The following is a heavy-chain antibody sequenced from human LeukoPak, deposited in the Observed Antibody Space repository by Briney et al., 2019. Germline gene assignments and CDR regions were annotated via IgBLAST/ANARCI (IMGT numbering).Heavy chain of an antibody. CDR1: GFTFSSYG. V-gene: IGHV3-30*03. Sequence: GGSLRLSCAASGFTFSSYGMHWVRQAPGKGLEWVAVISYDGSNKYYADSVKGRFTISRDNSKNTLYPQMNSLRAEDTAVYYCARSGGSWTVYYYYGMDVWGQGTTVTVSS. CDR2: ISYDGSNK. CDR3: ARSGGSWTVYYYYGMDV. J-gene: IGHJ6*02. D-gene: IGHD2-15*01.